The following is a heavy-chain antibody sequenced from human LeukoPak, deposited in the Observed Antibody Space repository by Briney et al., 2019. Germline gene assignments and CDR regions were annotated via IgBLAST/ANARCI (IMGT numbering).Heavy chain of an antibody. CDR2: IYYSAST. CDR1: GGAISSGGYY. V-gene: IGHV4-31*03. D-gene: IGHD4-17*01. J-gene: IGHJ5*02. Sequence: SETLSLTCTVSGGAISSGGYYWSWIRQHPGKGLECIGYIYYSASTYYNPSLKSRVTISVDTSKNQFSLKLSSVTAADTAVYYCARMTTVTPAQTGFDPWGQGTLVTVSS. CDR3: ARMTTVTPAQTGFDP.